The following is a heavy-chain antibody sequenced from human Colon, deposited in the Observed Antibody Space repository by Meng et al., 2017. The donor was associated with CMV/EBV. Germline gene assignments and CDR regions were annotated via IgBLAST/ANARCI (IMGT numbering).Heavy chain of an antibody. V-gene: IGHV2-5*01. Sequence: SGPTLVKPTQTLTLTCTFSGFSLNTGGVAVTWIRQPPGEALEWLALIFWNNDKRFNPSLQSRLSIAKHASKNQVVLTMTDVDPAETATYYCARKGHADVHADYWGQGTLVTVSS. CDR1: GFSLNTGGVA. J-gene: IGHJ4*02. D-gene: IGHD6-6*01. CDR2: IFWNNDK. CDR3: ARKGHADVHADY.